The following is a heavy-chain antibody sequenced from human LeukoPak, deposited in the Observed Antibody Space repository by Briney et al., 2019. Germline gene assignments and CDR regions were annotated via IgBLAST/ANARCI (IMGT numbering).Heavy chain of an antibody. CDR2: INPNSGGT. CDR1: GYTFTGYY. CDR3: VKGSGYCSSTSCYNWFDP. Sequence: ASVKVSCKASGYTFTGYYMHWVRQAPGQGLEWMGWINPNSGGTNYAQKFQGRVTMTRDTSISTAYMGLSRLRSDDTAVYYCVKGSGYCSSTSCYNWFDPWGQGTLVTVSS. J-gene: IGHJ5*02. V-gene: IGHV1-2*02. D-gene: IGHD2-2*01.